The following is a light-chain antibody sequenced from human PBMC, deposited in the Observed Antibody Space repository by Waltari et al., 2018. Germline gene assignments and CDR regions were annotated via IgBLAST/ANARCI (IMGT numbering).Light chain of an antibody. V-gene: IGLV2-14*03. CDR1: SSDVGGYNY. Sequence: QSALTQPASVSGSPGQSITISCTGTSSDVGGYNYVSWYQQHPGKAPKLLIYDVSNRPLGVSNRVSGSKSGNTASLTISGLQAEDEADYYCSSYTSSSTPWVFGTGTKVTVL. CDR2: DVS. CDR3: SSYTSSSTPWV. J-gene: IGLJ1*01.